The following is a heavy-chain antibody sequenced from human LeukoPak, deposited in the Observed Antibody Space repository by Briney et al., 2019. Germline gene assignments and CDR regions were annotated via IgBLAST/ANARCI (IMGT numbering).Heavy chain of an antibody. Sequence: ASVKVSCKASGYTFTGYYMHWVRQAPGQGLEWMGWINPNSGATNYAQKFQGRATMTRDTSISTAYMDLSRLRSDETAVYYCAGVNVRFGELLGYWGQGTLVTVSS. CDR2: INPNSGAT. V-gene: IGHV1-2*02. J-gene: IGHJ4*02. CDR1: GYTFTGYY. D-gene: IGHD3-10*01. CDR3: AGVNVRFGELLGY.